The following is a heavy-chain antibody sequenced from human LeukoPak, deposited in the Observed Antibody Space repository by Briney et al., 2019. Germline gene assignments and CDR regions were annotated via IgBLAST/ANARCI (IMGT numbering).Heavy chain of an antibody. J-gene: IGHJ3*01. CDR1: GGTFSSYA. V-gene: IGHV1-2*02. CDR2: INPNSGGT. D-gene: IGHD6-19*01. Sequence: ASVKVSCKASGGTFSSYAISWVQQAPGQGLEWMGWINPNSGGTNYAQKFQGRVTMTRDTSISTAYMELSRLRSDDTAVYYCASPRLVPLDAFDLWGQGTMVTVSS. CDR3: ASPRLVPLDAFDL.